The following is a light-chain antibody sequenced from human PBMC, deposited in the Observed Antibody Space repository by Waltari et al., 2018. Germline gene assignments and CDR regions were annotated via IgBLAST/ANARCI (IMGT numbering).Light chain of an antibody. CDR2: EAS. Sequence: DIEMTQSPSTLSASVGDRVTITCRARQSISRWLDWYQQKPGKAPKLLIYEASSLESGVPSRFSGSGSGTEFTLIISSLQPDDFATYYCHQYYTYPWTFGQGTKVEIK. J-gene: IGKJ1*01. CDR1: QSISRW. V-gene: IGKV1-5*03. CDR3: HQYYTYPWT.